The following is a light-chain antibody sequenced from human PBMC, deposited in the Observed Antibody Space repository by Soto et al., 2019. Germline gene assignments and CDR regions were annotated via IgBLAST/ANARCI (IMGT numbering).Light chain of an antibody. CDR3: AAWDDSLSGGV. CDR1: SCNIGSNY. Sequence: QSVLTQPPSASGTPGQRVTISCSGSSCNIGSNYVYWYQQLRGTAPKVRIYRNNQRPSGVPDRFSGSKSGTSASLAISGLRSEDEADYYCAAWDDSLSGGVFGGGTKLTVL. CDR2: RNN. J-gene: IGLJ3*02. V-gene: IGLV1-47*01.